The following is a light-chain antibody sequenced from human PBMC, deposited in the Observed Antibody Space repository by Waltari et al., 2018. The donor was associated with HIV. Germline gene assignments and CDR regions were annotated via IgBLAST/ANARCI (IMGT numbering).Light chain of an antibody. J-gene: IGLJ2*01. CDR1: SLRTSY. Sequence: GLTQDPVVSVALGQTVRITCQGDSLRTSYASWYQQKPGQAPVLVIFAKNNRPSGIPDRFSGSGSGNTTSLTITGAQAEDEADYYCNSRDSSGNHVFFGGGTKLNVL. CDR3: NSRDSSGNHVF. V-gene: IGLV3-19*01. CDR2: AKN.